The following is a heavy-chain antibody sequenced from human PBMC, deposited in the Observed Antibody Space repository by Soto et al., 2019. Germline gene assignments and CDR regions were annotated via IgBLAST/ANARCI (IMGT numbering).Heavy chain of an antibody. CDR1: GGSVSSGSYY. V-gene: IGHV4-61*01. J-gene: IGHJ6*02. D-gene: IGHD3-3*01. CDR3: ARERTSYYDFWSGYYTSYYYYGMDV. Sequence: PSETLSLTCTVSGGSVSSGSYYWSWIRQPPGKGLEWIGYIYYSGSTNYNPSLKRRVTISVDTFKNQFSLKLSSVTAADTAVYYCARERTSYYDFWSGYYTSYYYYGMDVWGQGTTVTVSS. CDR2: IYYSGST.